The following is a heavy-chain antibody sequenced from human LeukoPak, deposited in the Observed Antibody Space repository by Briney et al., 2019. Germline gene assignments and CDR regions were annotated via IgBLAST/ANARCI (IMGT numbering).Heavy chain of an antibody. D-gene: IGHD3-22*01. Sequence: GGSLRLSCAASGFAFSSYWMSWVRQAPGKGLEWVANIKQDGSEKYYVDSVKGRFTISRDNAKNSLYLQMNSLRAEDTAVYYCARDRRNYYDSSGYYDYWGQGTLVTVSS. V-gene: IGHV3-7*01. CDR1: GFAFSSYW. CDR2: IKQDGSEK. J-gene: IGHJ4*02. CDR3: ARDRRNYYDSSGYYDY.